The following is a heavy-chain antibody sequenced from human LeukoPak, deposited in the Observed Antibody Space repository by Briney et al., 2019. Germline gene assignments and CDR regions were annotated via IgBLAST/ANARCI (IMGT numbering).Heavy chain of an antibody. CDR2: ISSSGSFI. CDR3: ARAGGGGYNYGLDY. V-gene: IGHV3-11*01. Sequence: GGSLRLSCAASTFTFSDYYMSWIRQAPGKGLEWVSHISSSGSFIYYADSVKGRFTISRDNAKNTLDLQMNSLRDVDTAIYYCARAGGGGYNYGLDYWGQGILVAVSS. J-gene: IGHJ4*02. D-gene: IGHD5-18*01. CDR1: TFTFSDYY.